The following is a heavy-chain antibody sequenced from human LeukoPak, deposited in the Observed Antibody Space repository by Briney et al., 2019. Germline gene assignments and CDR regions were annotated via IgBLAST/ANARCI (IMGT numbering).Heavy chain of an antibody. V-gene: IGHV4-59*01. CDR3: ARVLTMVRGVIPNWFDP. J-gene: IGHJ5*02. CDR1: GGSISTYY. D-gene: IGHD3-10*01. Sequence: PSETLSLTCTVSGGSISTYYWSWIRQPPGKGLEWIGYIFYSGSTNYNPSLKSRVTISVDTSKNQFSLKLSSVTAADTAVYYCARVLTMVRGVIPNWFDPWGQGTLVTVSS. CDR2: IFYSGST.